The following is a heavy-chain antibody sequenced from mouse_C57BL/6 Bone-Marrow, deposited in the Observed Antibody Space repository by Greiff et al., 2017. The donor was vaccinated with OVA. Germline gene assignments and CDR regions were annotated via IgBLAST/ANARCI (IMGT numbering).Heavy chain of an antibody. CDR3: TTYQY. J-gene: IGHJ2*01. CDR1: GFNIKDDY. Sequence: VQLQQSGAELVRPGASVKLSCTASGFNIKDDYMHWVKERPEQGLEWIGWIDPENGDTEYASKFQGKATITTDTSSKTVYLHLSSLTSEDTAVYYCTTYQYWDQGTTLTVSS. V-gene: IGHV14-4*01. CDR2: IDPENGDT.